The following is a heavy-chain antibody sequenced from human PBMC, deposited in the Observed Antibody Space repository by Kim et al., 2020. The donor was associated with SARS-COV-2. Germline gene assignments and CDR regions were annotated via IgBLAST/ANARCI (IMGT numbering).Heavy chain of an antibody. J-gene: IGHJ4*02. Sequence: YYNPSLKSRVTISVDTSKNQFSLKLSSVTAADTAVYYCARQGYSSGWYDYWGQGTLVTVSS. D-gene: IGHD6-19*01. V-gene: IGHV4-39*01. CDR3: ARQGYSSGWYDY.